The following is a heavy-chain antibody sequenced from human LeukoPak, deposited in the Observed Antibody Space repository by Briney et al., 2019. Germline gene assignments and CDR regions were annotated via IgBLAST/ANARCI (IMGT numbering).Heavy chain of an antibody. Sequence: SETLSLTCTVSGGSISSYYWSWIRQPAGKGLEWIGRIFTSGSTNYNPSLKSRLTMSVDTSKNQFSLKLSSVTAADTAVYYCARGVQDTAMVYFDYWGQGTLVIVSS. V-gene: IGHV4-4*07. D-gene: IGHD5-18*01. J-gene: IGHJ4*02. CDR2: IFTSGST. CDR3: ARGVQDTAMVYFDY. CDR1: GGSISSYY.